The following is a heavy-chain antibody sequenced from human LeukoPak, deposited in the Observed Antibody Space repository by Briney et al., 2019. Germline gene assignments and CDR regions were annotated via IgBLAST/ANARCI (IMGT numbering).Heavy chain of an antibody. Sequence: QPGGSLRLSCAASGFTFSGYEMNWVRQAPGKGLEWVSYISSGGSTIYYADSVKGRFTISRDNAKNSLYLQMNSLRAEDTAVYYCASGPRMISFWGGVYWGQGTLVTVSS. V-gene: IGHV3-48*03. J-gene: IGHJ4*02. CDR2: ISSGGSTI. D-gene: IGHD3-22*01. CDR1: GFTFSGYE. CDR3: ASGPRMISFWGGVY.